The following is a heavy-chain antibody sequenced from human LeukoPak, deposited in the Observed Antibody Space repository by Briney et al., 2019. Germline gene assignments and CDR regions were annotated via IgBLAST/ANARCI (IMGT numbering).Heavy chain of an antibody. CDR1: GGSISSSSYY. J-gene: IGHJ4*02. CDR3: ARQGVAGYLFDY. V-gene: IGHV4-39*01. CDR2: IYYSGST. D-gene: IGHD6-19*01. Sequence: SETLSLTCTVSGGSISSSSYYWGWIRQPPGKGLEWIGSIYYSGSTYYNPSLKSRVTISVDTSKNQFSLKLSSVIAADTAVYYCARQGVAGYLFDYWGQGTLVTVSS.